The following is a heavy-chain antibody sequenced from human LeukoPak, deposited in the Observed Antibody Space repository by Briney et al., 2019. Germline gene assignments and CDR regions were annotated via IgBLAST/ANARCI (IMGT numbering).Heavy chain of an antibody. CDR1: GFTFSSYG. J-gene: IGHJ3*01. Sequence: PGGSLRLSCAPSGFTFSSYGMHWVRQAPGKGLEWVAVIWYDGNNKYYADSVKGRFTISRDNSKNTLYLQMNSLRAEDTAVYYCTRTRTAFDFWGQGTMVTVSS. V-gene: IGHV3-33*01. CDR3: TRTRTAFDF. CDR2: IWYDGNNK.